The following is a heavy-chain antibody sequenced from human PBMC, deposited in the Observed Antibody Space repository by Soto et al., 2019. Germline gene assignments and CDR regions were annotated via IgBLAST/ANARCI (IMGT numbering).Heavy chain of an antibody. V-gene: IGHV4-61*01. CDR3: ARQRVAPAQYFFDY. CDR1: GASVSSGSYF. D-gene: IGHD2-2*01. Sequence: PSETLSLTCGVPGASVSSGSYFWTWIRQPPGKGLEWIGYITDIGSTDYNPSLKSRVIISTDTTKNHFSLNLESVSAADTAVYYCARQRVAPAQYFFDYWGQGIPVTVSS. J-gene: IGHJ4*02. CDR2: ITDIGST.